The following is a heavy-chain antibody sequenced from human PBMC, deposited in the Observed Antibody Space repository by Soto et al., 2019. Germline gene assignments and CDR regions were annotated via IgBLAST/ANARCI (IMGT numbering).Heavy chain of an antibody. CDR3: VRQRFVPQQGLVDV. D-gene: IGHD3-10*01. CDR2: IDNTGGI. J-gene: IGHJ6*02. CDR1: SASSRSYK. Sequence: QVQLQQSGPGLVKPSETLSLTCTVSSASSRSYKWSWIRQTQGKGLEWIGYIDNTGGISDNPALRRRITSTISIDTSTKQVSLRLSSLTAADTAVYYCVRQRFVPQQGLVDVWGQGTTVTVSS. V-gene: IGHV4-59*08.